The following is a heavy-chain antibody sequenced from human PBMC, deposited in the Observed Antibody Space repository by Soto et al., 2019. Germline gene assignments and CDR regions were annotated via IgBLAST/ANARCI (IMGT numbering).Heavy chain of an antibody. CDR2: ISRSGGST. D-gene: IGHD6-19*01. V-gene: IGHV3-23*01. J-gene: IGHJ4*02. CDR3: AKGSGSTYSFAS. Sequence: EVQLLESGGGLVQPGGSLRLSCAASGVTFSTYAMSWVRQAPGKGLEWVSAISRSGGSTYYADSVKGRFTVSRDNPENMLYRQMNSLRAEDSNIYFCAKGSGSTYSFASWGKGTLVTVSS. CDR1: GVTFSTYA.